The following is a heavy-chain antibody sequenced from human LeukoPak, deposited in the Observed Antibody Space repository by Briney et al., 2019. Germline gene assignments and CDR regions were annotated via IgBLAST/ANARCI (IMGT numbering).Heavy chain of an antibody. J-gene: IGHJ4*02. D-gene: IGHD6-19*01. CDR2: IYYSGST. CDR1: GGSISSSSYY. Sequence: SETLSLTCTVSGGSISSSSYYWGWIRQPPGKGLEWIGSIYYSGSTYYNPSLKSRVTISVDTSKNQFSLKLSSVTAADTAVYYCARVSSSGWYGYWGQGTLVTVSS. CDR3: ARVSSSGWYGY. V-gene: IGHV4-39*07.